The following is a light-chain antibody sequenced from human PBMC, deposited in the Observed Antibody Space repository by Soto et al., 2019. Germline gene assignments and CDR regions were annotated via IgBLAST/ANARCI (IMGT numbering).Light chain of an antibody. CDR2: DAS. J-gene: IGKJ4*01. V-gene: IGKV3-20*01. Sequence: EFVLTQSPGTLSLSPGERATLSCRASQTVRNNYLAWYQQKPGQAPRLLIYDASSRATGIPDRFSGGGSGTDFTHTYSRLEPDDFAVYYCQQFSIYPLTLRGGTKVDIK. CDR3: QQFSIYPLT. CDR1: QTVRNNY.